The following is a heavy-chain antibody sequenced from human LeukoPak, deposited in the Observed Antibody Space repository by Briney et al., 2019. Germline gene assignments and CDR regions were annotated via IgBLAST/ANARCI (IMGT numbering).Heavy chain of an antibody. V-gene: IGHV1-18*01. CDR2: ISVYNGKT. D-gene: IGHD1-26*01. CDR3: SRGAGATLDL. J-gene: IGHJ3*01. Sequence: AAVKVSCKASGYTFTSYGISWVRQAPGQGLEWMGWISVYNGKTNYAEKFQGRVTMTTDSSPTTAYMELRSLKSDDTAVYYCSRGAGATLDLWGQGTMVTVSS. CDR1: GYTFTSYG.